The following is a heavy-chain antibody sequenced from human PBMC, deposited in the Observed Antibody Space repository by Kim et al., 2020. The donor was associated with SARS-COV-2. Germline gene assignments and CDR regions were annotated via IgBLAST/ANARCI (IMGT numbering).Heavy chain of an antibody. V-gene: IGHV1-46*01. CDR2: INPSGGST. Sequence: ASVKVSCKASGYTFTSSYMHWVRQAPGQGLEWMGIINPSGGSTTYAQKFQGRVTMTRDTSTSTVYMELSSLRSEDTAVYYCARYCSGGSCPRYGMDVWGQGTTVTVSS. CDR3: ARYCSGGSCPRYGMDV. J-gene: IGHJ6*02. CDR1: GYTFTSSY. D-gene: IGHD2-15*01.